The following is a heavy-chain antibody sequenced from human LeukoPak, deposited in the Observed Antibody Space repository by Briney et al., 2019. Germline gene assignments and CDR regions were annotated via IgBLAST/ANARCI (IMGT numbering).Heavy chain of an antibody. J-gene: IGHJ3*02. Sequence: GESLKISCRGSGYSFTSYWIGWVRQMPGKGLEWMGIIYPGDSDTRYSPSFQGQVTISADKSISIAYLQWSSLKASDTAMYYCARQIYYGSGSYSLHAFDIWGQGTMVTVSS. V-gene: IGHV5-51*01. CDR1: GYSFTSYW. CDR3: ARQIYYGSGSYSLHAFDI. D-gene: IGHD3-10*01. CDR2: IYPGDSDT.